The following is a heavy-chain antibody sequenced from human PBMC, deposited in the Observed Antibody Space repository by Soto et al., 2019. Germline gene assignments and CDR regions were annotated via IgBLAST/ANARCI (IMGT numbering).Heavy chain of an antibody. CDR2: INHSGST. J-gene: IGHJ6*03. D-gene: IGHD2-15*01. CDR3: ARGPSGGGYYYYYMDV. Sequence: SETLSLTCAVYGGSFSGYYWSWIRQPPGKGLEWIGEINHSGSTNYNPSLKSRVTISVDTSKNQFSLKLSSVTAADTAVYYCARGPSGGGYYYYYMDVWGKGTTVTVSS. CDR1: GGSFSGYY. V-gene: IGHV4-34*01.